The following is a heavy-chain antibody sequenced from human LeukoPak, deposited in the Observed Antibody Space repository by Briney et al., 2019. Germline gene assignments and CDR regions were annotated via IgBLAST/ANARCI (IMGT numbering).Heavy chain of an antibody. Sequence: GGSLRLSCAASGFTFSSFRMTWVRQAPGKGLEWVANIRQDGSAKYYVDSVKGRFTISRDNAKNSLCLQLNSLRAEDTAVYYCARDYYASGSHDSWGQGALVTVSS. V-gene: IGHV3-7*04. CDR3: ARDYYASGSHDS. J-gene: IGHJ4*02. CDR2: IRQDGSAK. CDR1: GFTFSSFR. D-gene: IGHD3-10*01.